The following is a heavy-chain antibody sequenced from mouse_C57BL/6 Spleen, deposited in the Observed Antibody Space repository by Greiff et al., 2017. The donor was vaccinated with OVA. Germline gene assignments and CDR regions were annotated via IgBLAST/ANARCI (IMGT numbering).Heavy chain of an antibody. D-gene: IGHD2-3*01. CDR2: INPYNGDT. CDR1: GYSFTGYF. V-gene: IGHV1-20*01. Sequence: EVQLVESGPELVKPGDSVKISCKASGYSFTGYFMNWVMQSHGKSLEWIGRINPYNGDTFYNQKFKGKATLTVDKSSSTAHMELRSLTSEDSAVYYCARRGYDGYGGDYFDYWGQGTTLTVSS. J-gene: IGHJ2*01. CDR3: ARRGYDGYGGDYFDY.